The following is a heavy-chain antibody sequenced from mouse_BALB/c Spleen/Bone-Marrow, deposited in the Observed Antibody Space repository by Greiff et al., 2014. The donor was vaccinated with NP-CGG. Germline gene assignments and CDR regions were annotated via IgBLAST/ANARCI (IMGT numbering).Heavy chain of an antibody. CDR2: INSGGSYT. Sequence: DVKLVESGGGLVKPGGSLKLSCAASGFTFSSYAMSWVRQTPEKRLEWVATINSGGSYTYYPDSVKGRFTISRDNAKNTLYLQMSSRRSEDTAMYYCARGDWDEAMDYWGQGTSVTVST. CDR1: GFTFSSYA. D-gene: IGHD4-1*01. V-gene: IGHV5-9-3*01. CDR3: ARGDWDEAMDY. J-gene: IGHJ4*01.